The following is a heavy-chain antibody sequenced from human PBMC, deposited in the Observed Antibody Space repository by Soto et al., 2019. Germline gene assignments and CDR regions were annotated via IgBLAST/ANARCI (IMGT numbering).Heavy chain of an antibody. CDR1: GFTFSDFY. Sequence: GGSLRLSCAASGFTFSDFYMSWIRQAPGKGLEWISYISSGSTNIFYADSVKGRFTVSRDNAKNSVYLQMDSLRAEDTAVYYCARDRNAAGSDYWGQGALVTVSS. CDR3: ARDRNAAGSDY. D-gene: IGHD1-1*01. J-gene: IGHJ4*02. V-gene: IGHV3-11*01. CDR2: ISSGSTNI.